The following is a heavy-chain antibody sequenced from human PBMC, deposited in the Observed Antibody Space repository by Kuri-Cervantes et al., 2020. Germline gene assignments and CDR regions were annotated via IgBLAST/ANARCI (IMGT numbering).Heavy chain of an antibody. CDR2: ISYDGSNK. Sequence: LSLTCAASGFTFSSYAMHWVRQAPGKGLEWVAVISYDGSNKYYADSVKGRFTISRDNSKNTLYLQMNSLRAEDTAVYYCARDILRADDYSNSSAFDYWGQGTLVTVSS. D-gene: IGHD4-11*01. J-gene: IGHJ4*02. V-gene: IGHV3-30*07. CDR3: ARDILRADDYSNSSAFDY. CDR1: GFTFSSYA.